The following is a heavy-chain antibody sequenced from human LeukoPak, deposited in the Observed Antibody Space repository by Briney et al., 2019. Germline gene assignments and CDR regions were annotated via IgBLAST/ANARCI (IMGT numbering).Heavy chain of an antibody. CDR2: ISAYNGNT. Sequence: ASVKVSCKASGYTFTSYGISWVRQAPGQGLEWMGWISAYNGNTNYAQKLQGRVTMTTDTSTSTAYMELRSLRSDDTAVYYCARYSHTIFGVVIQDQSIFDYWGQGTLVTVSS. CDR3: ARYSHTIFGVVIQDQSIFDY. J-gene: IGHJ4*02. CDR1: GYTFTSYG. V-gene: IGHV1-18*01. D-gene: IGHD3-3*01.